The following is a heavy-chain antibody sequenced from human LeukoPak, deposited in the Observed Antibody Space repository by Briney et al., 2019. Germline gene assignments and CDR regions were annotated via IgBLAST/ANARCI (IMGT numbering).Heavy chain of an antibody. D-gene: IGHD5-24*01. Sequence: GGSLRLSCSASGFIFSSYAMHWVRQAPGKGLEYVSAISSNGGSTYYADSVKGRFTISRDNSKNTLYLQVSSLRAEDTAVYYCTKGMATIRRHIDSWGQGTLVTVSS. CDR1: GFIFSSYA. CDR2: ISSNGGST. V-gene: IGHV3-64D*09. CDR3: TKGMATIRRHIDS. J-gene: IGHJ4*02.